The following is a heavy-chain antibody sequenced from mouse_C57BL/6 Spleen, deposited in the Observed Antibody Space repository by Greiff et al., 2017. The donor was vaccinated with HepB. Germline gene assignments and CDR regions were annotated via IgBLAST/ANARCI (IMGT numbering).Heavy chain of an antibody. V-gene: IGHV3-6*01. D-gene: IGHD1-1*01. CDR1: GYSITSGYY. CDR3: ARNPGITTVVATDY. Sequence: DVKLQESGPGLVKPSQSLSLTCSVTGYSITSGYYWNWIRQFPGNKLEWMGYISYDGSNNYNPSLKNRISITRDTSKNQFFLKLNSVTTEDTATYYCARNPGITTVVATDYWGQGTLVTVSA. CDR2: ISYDGSN. J-gene: IGHJ3*01.